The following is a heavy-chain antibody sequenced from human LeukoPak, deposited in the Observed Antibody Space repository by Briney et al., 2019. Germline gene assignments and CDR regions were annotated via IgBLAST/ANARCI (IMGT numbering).Heavy chain of an antibody. J-gene: IGHJ4*02. CDR1: GGSFSGYY. V-gene: IGHV4-34*01. CDR2: INHSGST. D-gene: IGHD3-22*01. CDR3: ARGRTSSGYYYYFDY. Sequence: SETLSLTCAVYGGSFSGYYWSWIRQPPGKGLEWIGEINHSGSTNYNPSLKSRVTISVDTSKNQFSLKLSSVTAADTAVYYCARGRTSSGYYYYFDYWGQGTLVTVSS.